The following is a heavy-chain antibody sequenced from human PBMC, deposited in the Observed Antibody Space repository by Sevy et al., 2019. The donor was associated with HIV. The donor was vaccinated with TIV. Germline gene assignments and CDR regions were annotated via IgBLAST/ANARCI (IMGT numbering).Heavy chain of an antibody. D-gene: IGHD3-3*01. CDR1: GDTFTNYG. CDR2: INAYNGHT. V-gene: IGHV1-18*01. J-gene: IGHJ3*02. CDR3: ARVAYNFWSGFPPRGAFDI. Sequence: ASVKVSCKSSGDTFTNYGFSWVRQAPGQGLEWMGWINAYNGHTKYTEKVQGRVTMTTDISTSTAYMELRSLRSDDTAVYYCARVAYNFWSGFPPRGAFDIWGQGTMVTVSS.